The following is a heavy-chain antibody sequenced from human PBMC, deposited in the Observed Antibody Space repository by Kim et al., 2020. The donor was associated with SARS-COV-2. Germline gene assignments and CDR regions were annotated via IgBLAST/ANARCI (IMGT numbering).Heavy chain of an antibody. V-gene: IGHV3-23*01. Sequence: GGSLRLSCAASGFTFSSYAMSWVRQAPGKGLEWVSAISGSGGSTYYADSVKGRFTISRDNSKNTLYLQMNSLRAEDTAVYYCAKDESEAYYSSSWYYFDYWGQGTLVTVSS. J-gene: IGHJ4*02. D-gene: IGHD6-13*01. CDR3: AKDESEAYYSSSWYYFDY. CDR1: GFTFSSYA. CDR2: ISGSGGST.